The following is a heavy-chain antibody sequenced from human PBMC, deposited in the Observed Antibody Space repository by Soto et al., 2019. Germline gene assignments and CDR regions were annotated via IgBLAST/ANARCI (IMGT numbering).Heavy chain of an antibody. J-gene: IGHJ6*02. CDR1: GYSFTSYW. D-gene: IGHD2-21*02. V-gene: IGHV5-10-1*01. CDR3: ARQGQEPCGGDCYFLYYYYYGMDV. Sequence: GEYLKISCKGSGYSFTSYWISWVRQMPGKGLEWMGRIDPSDSYTNYSPSFQGHVTISADKSISTAYLQWSSLKASDTAMYYCARQGQEPCGGDCYFLYYYYYGMDVWGQGTTVTVSS. CDR2: IDPSDSYT.